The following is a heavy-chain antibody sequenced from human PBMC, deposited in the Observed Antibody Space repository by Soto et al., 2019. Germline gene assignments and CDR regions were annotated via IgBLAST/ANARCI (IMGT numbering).Heavy chain of an antibody. V-gene: IGHV3-9*01. D-gene: IGHD6-6*01. CDR2: ISWNSGSI. J-gene: IGHJ3*02. CDR1: GFTFDDYA. CDR3: AKGPEYSSSFAAFDI. Sequence: EVQLVESGGGLVQPGGSLRLSCAASGFTFDDYAMHWVRQAPGKGLEWVSGISWNSGSIGYADSVKGRFTISRDNAKNSLYLQMNSLRAEDTALYYCAKGPEYSSSFAAFDICGQGTMVTVSS.